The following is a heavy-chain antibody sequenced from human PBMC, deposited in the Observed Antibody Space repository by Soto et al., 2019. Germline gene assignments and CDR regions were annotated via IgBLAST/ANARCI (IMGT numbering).Heavy chain of an antibody. CDR2: IYYSGST. Sequence: LCGGSISSGDYYWSWIRQPPGKGLEWIGYIYYSGSTYYNPSLKSRVTISVDTSKNQFSLKLSSVTAADTAVYYCARGSTVRLGMTTVTTDFDLWGRGTLVTVSS. CDR1: GGSISSGDYY. J-gene: IGHJ2*01. V-gene: IGHV4-30-4*01. CDR3: ARGSTVRLGMTTVTTDFDL. D-gene: IGHD4-17*01.